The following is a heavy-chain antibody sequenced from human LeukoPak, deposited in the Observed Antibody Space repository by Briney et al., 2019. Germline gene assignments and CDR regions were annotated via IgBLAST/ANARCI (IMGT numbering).Heavy chain of an antibody. CDR3: ARDAPSTAVRPGSLWRSSQEYYYYYMDV. Sequence: GGSLRLSCAASGFSFRHYAMSWVREAPGKGLEWVSATSGGCDSTYYADSVKGRFTISRDNSKNTLFLQMNSLRAEDTAVYYCARDAPSTAVRPGSLWRSSQEYYYYYMDVWGKGTTVTVSS. D-gene: IGHD6-6*01. J-gene: IGHJ6*03. CDR1: GFSFRHYA. V-gene: IGHV3-23*01. CDR2: TSGGCDST.